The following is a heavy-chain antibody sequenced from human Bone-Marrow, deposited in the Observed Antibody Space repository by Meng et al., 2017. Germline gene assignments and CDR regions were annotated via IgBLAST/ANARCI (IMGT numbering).Heavy chain of an antibody. CDR3: ARGVKGFGELLGWYFDP. CDR1: GGTFSSYA. Sequence: GRVVQAGAEVKKPGSSGKVSCKASGGTFSSYAISWVRQAPGQGLEWMGGIIPIFGTANYAQKFQGRVTITADESTSTAYMELSSLRSEDTAVYYCARGVKGFGELLGWYFDPWGRGTLVTVSS. D-gene: IGHD3-10*01. CDR2: IIPIFGTA. J-gene: IGHJ2*01. V-gene: IGHV1-69*01.